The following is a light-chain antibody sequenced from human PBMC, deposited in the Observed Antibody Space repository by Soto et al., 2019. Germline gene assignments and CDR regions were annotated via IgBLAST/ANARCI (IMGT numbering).Light chain of an antibody. CDR1: QGIRDD. CDR3: LQDYTYPYT. V-gene: IGKV1-6*01. J-gene: IGKJ1*01. Sequence: IQMTQSPSSLSASVGDRVTITCRASQGIRDDLGWYQQKPGKAPKLLIYTASSLQSGVPSRFSGSGSGTDFTLTISSLQPEDVATYYCLQDYTYPYTFGQGTKVDIK. CDR2: TAS.